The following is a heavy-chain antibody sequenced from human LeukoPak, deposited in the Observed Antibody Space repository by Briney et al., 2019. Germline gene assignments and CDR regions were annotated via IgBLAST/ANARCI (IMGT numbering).Heavy chain of an antibody. CDR1: GGSISSSSYY. V-gene: IGHV4-61*05. Sequence: SETLSLTCTVAGGSISSSSYYWGWIRQPPGRGLEWIGYIYYSGSTNYNHSLKSRVTISVDTSKNQFSLKLSSVTAADTAVYYCARVTFYYYDSSGYPDYFDYWGQETLVTVSS. J-gene: IGHJ4*02. D-gene: IGHD3-22*01. CDR3: ARVTFYYYDSSGYPDYFDY. CDR2: IYYSGST.